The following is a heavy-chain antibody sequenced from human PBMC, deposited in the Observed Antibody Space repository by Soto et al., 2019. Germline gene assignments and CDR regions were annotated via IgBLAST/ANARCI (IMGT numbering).Heavy chain of an antibody. CDR3: ARGVRYCSGGSCYRPADYYYYGMDV. CDR1: GGTFSSYA. D-gene: IGHD2-15*01. Sequence: QVQLVQSGAEVKKPGSSVKVSCKASGGTFSSYAISWVRQAPGQGLEWMGGIIPIFGTAHYAQKFQGRVTITADESTSKAYMELSSLISEDTAVYYCARGVRYCSGGSCYRPADYYYYGMDVWGQGTTVTVSS. V-gene: IGHV1-69*01. J-gene: IGHJ6*02. CDR2: IIPIFGTA.